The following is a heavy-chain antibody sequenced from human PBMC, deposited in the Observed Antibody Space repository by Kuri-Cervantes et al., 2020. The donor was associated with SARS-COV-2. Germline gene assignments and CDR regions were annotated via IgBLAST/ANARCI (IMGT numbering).Heavy chain of an antibody. CDR2: IYTSGST. CDR3: ARVKGDDFWSGRQSDAFDI. D-gene: IGHD3-3*01. Sequence: SETLSLTCTVSGGSISSSSYYWSWIRQPAGKGLEWIGRIYTSGSTNYNPSLKSRVTMSVDTSKNQFSLKLSSVTAADTAVYYCARVKGDDFWSGRQSDAFDIWGQGTMVTVSS. J-gene: IGHJ3*02. CDR1: GGSISSSSYY. V-gene: IGHV4-61*02.